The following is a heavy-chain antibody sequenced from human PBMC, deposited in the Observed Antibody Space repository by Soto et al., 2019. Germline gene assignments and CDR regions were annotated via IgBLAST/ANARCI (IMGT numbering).Heavy chain of an antibody. CDR2: ISSSSSTI. D-gene: IGHD3-3*01. CDR1: GFTFSSYS. CDR3: ARDPQYYDFWSGYYTADGPYFDY. J-gene: IGHJ4*02. V-gene: IGHV3-48*02. Sequence: GGSLRLSCAASGFTFSSYSMNWVRQAPGKGLEWVSYISSSSSTIYYADSVKGRFTISRDNAKNSLYLQMNSLRDEDTAVYYCARDPQYYDFWSGYYTADGPYFDYWGQGTLVTVSS.